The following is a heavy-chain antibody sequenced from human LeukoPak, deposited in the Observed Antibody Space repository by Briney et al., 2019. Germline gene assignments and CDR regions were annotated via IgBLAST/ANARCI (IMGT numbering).Heavy chain of an antibody. Sequence: GGSLRLSCAASEFTFSSYAMHWVRQAPGKGLEWVAVISYDGSNKYYADSVKGRFTISRDNSKNTLYLQMNSLRAEDTAVYYCAREKSYCGGDCHSTPYDAFDIWGQGTMVTVSS. J-gene: IGHJ3*02. CDR1: EFTFSSYA. D-gene: IGHD2-21*02. CDR2: ISYDGSNK. V-gene: IGHV3-30-3*01. CDR3: AREKSYCGGDCHSTPYDAFDI.